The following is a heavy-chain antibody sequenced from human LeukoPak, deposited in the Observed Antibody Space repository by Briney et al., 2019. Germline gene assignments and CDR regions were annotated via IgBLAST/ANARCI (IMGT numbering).Heavy chain of an antibody. Sequence: GGSLRLSGAASGFPFSTYSMPWVRQAPGKGVEWVSYIGTNGSTLYYADSVKGRFTISRDNTKNSLYLQMNSLRAEDTAVYFCARSTYYYDSSEGFWGQGTLVTVSS. D-gene: IGHD3-22*01. J-gene: IGHJ4*02. CDR1: GFPFSTYS. V-gene: IGHV3-48*04. CDR2: IGTNGSTL. CDR3: ARSTYYYDSSEGF.